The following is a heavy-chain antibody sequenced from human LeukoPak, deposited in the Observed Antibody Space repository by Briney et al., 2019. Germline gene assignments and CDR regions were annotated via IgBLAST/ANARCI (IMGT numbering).Heavy chain of an antibody. CDR1: GGSISSYY. J-gene: IGHJ4*02. CDR2: IYYSGST. V-gene: IGHV4-59*08. Sequence: SETLSLTCTVSGGSISSYYWSWIRQPPGKGLEWIGYIYYSGSTNYNPSLKSRVTISVDTSKNQFSLRLSSVTAADTAVYYCARRVISSAAVAGLFDYWGQGTLVTVSS. CDR3: ARRVISSAAVAGLFDY. D-gene: IGHD6-19*01.